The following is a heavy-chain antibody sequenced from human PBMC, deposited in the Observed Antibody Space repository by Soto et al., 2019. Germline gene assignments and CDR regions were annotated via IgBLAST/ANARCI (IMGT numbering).Heavy chain of an antibody. J-gene: IGHJ4*02. V-gene: IGHV4-59*01. CDR2: VYHTGAT. CDR3: ARGGNRYSNVASGVGGFDY. Sequence: PSETLSLTCTVSGASISSSYWSWIRQSPERGLEWIAYVYHTGATNYNPSLKIRVTISLDTSKRQFSLNLTSLTTADTAVYFCARGGNRYSNVASGVGGFDYWGQGSLVT. CDR1: GASISSSY. D-gene: IGHD5-12*01.